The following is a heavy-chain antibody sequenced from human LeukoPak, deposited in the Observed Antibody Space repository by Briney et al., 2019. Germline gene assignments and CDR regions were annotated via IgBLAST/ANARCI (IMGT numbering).Heavy chain of an antibody. D-gene: IGHD6-13*01. V-gene: IGHV1-8*02. CDR1: GYTFTGYY. CDR3: ARGLSSTWYNYYYMDV. CDR2: MNPNSGNT. Sequence: ASVKVSCKASGYTFTGYYMHWVRQAPGQGLEWMGWMNPNSGNTGYAQKFQGRVTMTRNTSITTAYMELSSLRSEDTAVYYCARGLSSTWYNYYYMDVWGKGTTVTISS. J-gene: IGHJ6*03.